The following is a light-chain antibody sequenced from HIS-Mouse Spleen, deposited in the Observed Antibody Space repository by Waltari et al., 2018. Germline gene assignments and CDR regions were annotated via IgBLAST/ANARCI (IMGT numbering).Light chain of an antibody. J-gene: IGLJ2*01. CDR1: SSNIGSNT. CDR3: AAWDDSLNGVV. CDR2: SNN. V-gene: IGLV1-44*01. Sequence: QSVLTQPPSASGTPGQRVPISCSGSSSNIGSNTVNRYQQLPGTAPKLLIYSNNQRPSGVPDRFSGSKSGTSASLAISGLQSEDEADYYCAAWDDSLNGVVFGGGTKLTVL.